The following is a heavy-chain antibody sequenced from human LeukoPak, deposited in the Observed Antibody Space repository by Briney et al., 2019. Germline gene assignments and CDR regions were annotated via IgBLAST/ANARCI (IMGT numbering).Heavy chain of an antibody. Sequence: GGSLRLSCAASGFTFSSYSMNWVRQAPGKGLEWVSYISSSGSTIYYADSVKGRFTISRDNAKNSLYLQMNSLRAEDTAVYYCARDLYLGIGWIQLWSWGQGTLVTVSS. CDR2: ISSSGSTI. CDR1: GFTFSSYS. J-gene: IGHJ5*02. V-gene: IGHV3-48*04. CDR3: ARDLYLGIGWIQLWS. D-gene: IGHD5-18*01.